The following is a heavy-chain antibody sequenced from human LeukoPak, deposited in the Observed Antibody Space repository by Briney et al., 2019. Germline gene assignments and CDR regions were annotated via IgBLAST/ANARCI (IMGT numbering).Heavy chain of an antibody. V-gene: IGHV4-39*01. CDR3: AGPATAVWFAY. CDR1: GGSISSSSYY. J-gene: IGHJ4*02. CDR2: IYYSGST. D-gene: IGHD6-25*01. Sequence: SETLSLTCTVSGGSISSSSYYWGWVRQPPGKGLEWIGSIYYSGSTYYNPSLKSRVTISVDTSKNQFSLKLSSVTAAVTAVYYCAGPATAVWFAYWGQGTLVTVSS.